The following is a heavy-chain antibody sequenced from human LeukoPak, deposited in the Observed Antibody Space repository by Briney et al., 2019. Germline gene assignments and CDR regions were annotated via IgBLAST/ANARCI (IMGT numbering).Heavy chain of an antibody. V-gene: IGHV4-59*08. CDR1: GGSISNYY. D-gene: IGHD1-26*01. CDR2: IYSSGST. Sequence: SETLSLTCTVSGGSISNYYWSWIRQPPGKGLEWIGHIYSSGSTTYSPSLKSRVTMSVDTSKNQFSLKLTSVTAADTAVYYCARHQSDGTYPLDYWGQGALVTVSS. J-gene: IGHJ4*02. CDR3: ARHQSDGTYPLDY.